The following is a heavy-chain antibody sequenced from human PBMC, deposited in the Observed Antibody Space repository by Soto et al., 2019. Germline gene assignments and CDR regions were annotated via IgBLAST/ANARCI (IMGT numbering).Heavy chain of an antibody. CDR1: GGSFSGYY. CDR2: INHSGST. CDR3: ARVSYDFWSGYEAGYYYYYGMDV. D-gene: IGHD3-3*01. Sequence: SETLSLTCAVYGGSFSGYYWSWIRQPQGKGLEWFGEINHSGSTYYNPSLKSRVTISVDTSKNQFSLKLSSVTAADTAVYYCARVSYDFWSGYEAGYYYYYGMDVWGQGTTVTVSS. J-gene: IGHJ6*02. V-gene: IGHV4-34*01.